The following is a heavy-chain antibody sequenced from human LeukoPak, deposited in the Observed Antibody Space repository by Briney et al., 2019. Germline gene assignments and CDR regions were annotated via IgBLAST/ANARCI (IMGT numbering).Heavy chain of an antibody. CDR1: GGSISSSSYY. D-gene: IGHD4-23*01. Sequence: SETLSLTCTVSGGSISSSSYYWGWIRQPPGKGPEWIGSIYYSGGTFYNPALTSRVTISVDTSKNQFSLKLSSVTAADTAVYYCARWAVITVVGAFDIWGQGTMVTVSS. CDR2: IYYSGGT. V-gene: IGHV4-39*07. J-gene: IGHJ3*02. CDR3: ARWAVITVVGAFDI.